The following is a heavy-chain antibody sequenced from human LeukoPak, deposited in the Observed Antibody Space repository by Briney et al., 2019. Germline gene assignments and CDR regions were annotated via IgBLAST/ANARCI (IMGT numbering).Heavy chain of an antibody. J-gene: IGHJ5*02. D-gene: IGHD3-22*01. V-gene: IGHV1-18*01. Sequence: GASVTVSCMSTVYRYICYGICWVGQAPGQGLAWVGWICAYNGNTNYAQKLQSRVIMTTDTSTSTAYMELRSLRSDDTAVYYCARGYYDSSGYINWFDPWGQGTLVTVSS. CDR3: ARGYYDSSGYINWFDP. CDR2: ICAYNGNT. CDR1: VYRYICYG.